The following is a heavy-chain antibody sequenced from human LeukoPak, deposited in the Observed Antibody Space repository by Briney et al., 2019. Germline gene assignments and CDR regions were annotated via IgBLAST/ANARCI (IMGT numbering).Heavy chain of an antibody. D-gene: IGHD3-16*01. J-gene: IGHJ4*02. V-gene: IGHV3-48*03. CDR2: LTSSGSTI. Sequence: GGSLRLSCAASGFTFSSYEMNWVRQAPGKGLEWVSYLTSSGSTIYYADSVKGRFTISRDNAKNSLYLQTNSLRAEDTAVYYCARGAAGGCPDYWGQGTLVTVSS. CDR3: ARGAAGGCPDY. CDR1: GFTFSSYE.